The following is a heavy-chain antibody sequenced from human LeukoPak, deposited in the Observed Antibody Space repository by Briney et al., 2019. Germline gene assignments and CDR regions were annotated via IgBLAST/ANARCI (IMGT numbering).Heavy chain of an antibody. CDR1: GGSISSGSYY. CDR2: IYYSGST. D-gene: IGHD3-16*01. V-gene: IGHV4-61*01. Sequence: SETLSLTCTVSGGSISSGSYYWSWIRQPPGKGLEWIGYIYYSGSTNYNPSLKSRVTISVDTSKNQFSLKLSSVTAADTAVYYCARDFGPGGYFDYWGQGTLVTVSS. CDR3: ARDFGPGGYFDY. J-gene: IGHJ4*02.